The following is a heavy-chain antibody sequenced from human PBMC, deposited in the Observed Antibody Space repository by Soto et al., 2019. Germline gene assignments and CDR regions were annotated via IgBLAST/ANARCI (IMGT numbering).Heavy chain of an antibody. D-gene: IGHD3-22*01. Sequence: QVQLHQWGAGLLKPWDTLSLTRAVSGVSFSFYYWTWIRQPQGKALKWIGEVNHSGSTNYNSSLKSRVTISVDTSKHQFSLKLTSVTAADTAVYYCATRCYDSSGYYLFAFDSWGQGTLVTVSS. CDR1: GVSFSFYY. CDR3: ATRCYDSSGYYLFAFDS. CDR2: VNHSGST. V-gene: IGHV4-34*01. J-gene: IGHJ4*02.